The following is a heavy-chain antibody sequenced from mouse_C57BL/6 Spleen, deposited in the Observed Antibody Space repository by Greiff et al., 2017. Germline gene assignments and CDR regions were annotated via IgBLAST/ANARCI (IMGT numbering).Heavy chain of an antibody. J-gene: IGHJ2*01. CDR2: FYPGSGST. CDR3: ARPAYAGYFDY. Sequence: QVQLKQSGAELVKPGASVKLSCKASGYTFTDYSMHWVKQRPGQGLEWIGRFYPGSGSTKYNEKFKGKATLTVDKSSSTVYMQLSSLTSEDSAVYFCARPAYAGYFDYWGQGTLLTVSS. D-gene: IGHD1-1*02. CDR1: GYTFTDYS. V-gene: IGHV1-62-2*01.